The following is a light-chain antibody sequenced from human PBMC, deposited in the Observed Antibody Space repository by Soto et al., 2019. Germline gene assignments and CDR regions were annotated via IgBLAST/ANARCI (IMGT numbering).Light chain of an antibody. Sequence: DIQMTQSPSTLSASVGDRVTITCRASQSISSWLAWYQQKPGKAPKLLTFKASSLESGVPSRFSGSGSGTDFTLTISSLQPDDFATYYCQEYSSYWTFGQGTKVEIK. CDR1: QSISSW. CDR3: QEYSSYWT. J-gene: IGKJ1*01. CDR2: KAS. V-gene: IGKV1-5*03.